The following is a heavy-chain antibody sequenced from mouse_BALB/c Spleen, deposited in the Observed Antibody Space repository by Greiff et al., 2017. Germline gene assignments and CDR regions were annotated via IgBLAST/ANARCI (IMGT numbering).Heavy chain of an antibody. CDR2: ISYSGST. Sequence: EVKLLESGPGLVKPSQSLSLTCTVTGYSITSDYAWNWIRQFPGNKLEWMGYISYSGSTSYNPSLKSRISITRDTSKNQFFLQLNSVTTEDTATYYCARGDWDGDFDYWGQGTTLTVSS. D-gene: IGHD4-1*01. V-gene: IGHV3-2*02. J-gene: IGHJ2*01. CDR1: GYSITSDYA. CDR3: ARGDWDGDFDY.